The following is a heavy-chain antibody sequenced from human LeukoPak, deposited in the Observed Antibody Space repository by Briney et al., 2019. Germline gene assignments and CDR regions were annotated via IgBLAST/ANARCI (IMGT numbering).Heavy chain of an antibody. Sequence: GGSLRLSCAASGSTFSSYGMHWVRQAPGKGLEWVAVISYDGSNKYYADSVKGRFTISRDNSKNTLYLQMNSLRAEDTAVYYCAKGGGWYVNWFDPWGQGTLVTVSS. D-gene: IGHD6-19*01. CDR1: GSTFSSYG. CDR3: AKGGGWYVNWFDP. CDR2: ISYDGSNK. V-gene: IGHV3-30*18. J-gene: IGHJ5*02.